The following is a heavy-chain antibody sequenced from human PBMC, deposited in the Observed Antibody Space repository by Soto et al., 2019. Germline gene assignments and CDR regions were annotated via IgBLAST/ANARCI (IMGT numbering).Heavy chain of an antibody. V-gene: IGHV4-59*01. D-gene: IGHD3-3*01. CDR2: IYYSGST. CDR3: ARDKSGYDFWSGYLETYYYYGMDV. J-gene: IGHJ6*02. Sequence: PSETMSLTCTVSGGSISSYYWSWIRQHPGKGLEWIGYIYYSGSTNYNPSLKSRVTISVDTSKNQFSLKLSSVTAADTAVYYCARDKSGYDFWSGYLETYYYYGMDVWGQGTTVTVS. CDR1: GGSISSYY.